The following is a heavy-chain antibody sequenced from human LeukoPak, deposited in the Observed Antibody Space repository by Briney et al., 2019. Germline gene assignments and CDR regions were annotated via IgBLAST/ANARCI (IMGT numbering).Heavy chain of an antibody. Sequence: GASVMVSCKASGYTFTGYYMHWVRQAPGQGLEWMGWINPNSGGTNYAQKFQGRVTMTRDTSISTAYMELSRLRSDDTAVYYCARSVRYCTNGVCFANWFDPWGQGTLVTVSS. CDR1: GYTFTGYY. CDR2: INPNSGGT. CDR3: ARSVRYCTNGVCFANWFDP. V-gene: IGHV1-2*02. D-gene: IGHD2-8*01. J-gene: IGHJ5*02.